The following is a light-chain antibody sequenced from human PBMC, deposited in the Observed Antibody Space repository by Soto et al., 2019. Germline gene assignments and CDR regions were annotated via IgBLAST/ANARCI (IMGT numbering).Light chain of an antibody. V-gene: IGLV1-40*01. Sequence: QSVLTQPPSGSGAPGQRVTISCTGSSSNIGAGYDVHWYQQLPGTAPKLLIYGNSNRPSGVPDRFSGSKSGTSASLAITGLQAEDEADYYCQSYDSSLSAFFGTGTKVTVL. CDR3: QSYDSSLSAF. J-gene: IGLJ1*01. CDR2: GNS. CDR1: SSNIGAGYD.